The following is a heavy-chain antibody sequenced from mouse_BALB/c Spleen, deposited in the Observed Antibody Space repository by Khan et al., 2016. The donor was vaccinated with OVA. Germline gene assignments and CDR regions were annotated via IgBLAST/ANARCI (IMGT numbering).Heavy chain of an antibody. V-gene: IGHV3-2*02. CDR3: ARSGTISTVVATDFDS. J-gene: IGHJ2*01. Sequence: EVQLQESGPGLVKPSQSLSLTCTVTGYSITSDYAWNWIRQFPGNKLEWMGYIKYSGSTSYNPSLKSRISITRNTPQNQFFLQLSSVTTEDTATXYCARSGTISTVVATDFDSWGQGTTLTVSS. CDR2: IKYSGST. CDR1: GYSITSDYA. D-gene: IGHD1-1*01.